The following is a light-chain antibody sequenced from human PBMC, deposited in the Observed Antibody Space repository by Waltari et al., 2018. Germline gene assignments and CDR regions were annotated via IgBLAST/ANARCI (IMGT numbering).Light chain of an antibody. J-gene: IGLJ3*02. CDR1: SSDVGGYNY. Sequence: QSALTQPASVSGSPGQPITISCTGTSSDVGGYNYVSWYQQPPGKAPKLMIFDVSNRPSGVSNRLAGSTAGNTASLTISGLQAEDEADYYCSSYISSSTLEVFGGGARLTVL. V-gene: IGLV2-14*03. CDR2: DVS. CDR3: SSYISSSTLEV.